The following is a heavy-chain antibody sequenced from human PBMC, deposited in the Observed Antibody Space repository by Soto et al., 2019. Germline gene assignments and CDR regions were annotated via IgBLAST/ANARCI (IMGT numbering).Heavy chain of an antibody. D-gene: IGHD3-16*01. V-gene: IGHV3-48*03. CDR2: ISSSGSTI. Sequence: EVQLVESGGGLVQPGGSLRLSCAASGFTFSSYEMNWVRQAPGKGLEWVSYISSSGSTIYYADSVKGRFTISRDNAKNSLYLQMNSLRAEDTAVYYCARPALREHLDYWGQGALVTVSS. J-gene: IGHJ4*02. CDR3: ARPALREHLDY. CDR1: GFTFSSYE.